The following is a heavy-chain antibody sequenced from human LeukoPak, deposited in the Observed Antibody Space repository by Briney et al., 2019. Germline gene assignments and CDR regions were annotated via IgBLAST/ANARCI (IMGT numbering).Heavy chain of an antibody. J-gene: IGHJ4*02. D-gene: IGHD1-26*01. CDR2: IYYSGST. CDR1: GGSISSYY. CDR3: ARWGRKTVGAEGFDY. Sequence: SETLSLTCTVSGGSISSYYWSWIRQPPGKGLEWIGYIYYSGSTNYDPSLKSRVTISVDTSKNQFSLKLSSVTAADTAVYYCARWGRKTVGAEGFDYWGQGTLVTVSS. V-gene: IGHV4-59*01.